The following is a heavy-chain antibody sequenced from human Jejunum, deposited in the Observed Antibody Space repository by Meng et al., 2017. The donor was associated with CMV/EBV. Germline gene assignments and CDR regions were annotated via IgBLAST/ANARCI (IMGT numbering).Heavy chain of an antibody. CDR3: ARFGGIGDY. Sequence: CTVSGGSIRSSSYYWGWIRQPPGKGLEWIGSIYYSGSTYYNPSLKSRVTISVDTSKNQFSLKLSSVTAADTAVYYCARFGGIGDYWGQGTRVTVSS. V-gene: IGHV4-39*01. CDR1: GGSIRSSSYY. CDR2: IYYSGST. J-gene: IGHJ4*02. D-gene: IGHD2-15*01.